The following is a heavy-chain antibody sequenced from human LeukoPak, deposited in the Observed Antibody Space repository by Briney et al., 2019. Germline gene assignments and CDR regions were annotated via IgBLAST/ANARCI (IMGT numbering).Heavy chain of an antibody. J-gene: IGHJ6*03. CDR3: AREVGASYYYMDV. D-gene: IGHD1-26*01. CDR2: IYHSGST. Sequence: SETLSLTCTVSGGSISSGGYYWSWIRQPPGKGLEWIGYIYHSGSTYYNPSLKSRVTISVDRSKNQFSLKLSSVTAADTAVYYCAREVGASYYYMDVWGKGTTVTVSS. V-gene: IGHV4-30-2*01. CDR1: GGSISSGGYY.